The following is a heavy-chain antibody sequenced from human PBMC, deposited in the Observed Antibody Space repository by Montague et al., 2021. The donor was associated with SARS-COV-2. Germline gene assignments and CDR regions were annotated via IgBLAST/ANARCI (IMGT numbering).Heavy chain of an antibody. CDR2: VTSKSDGGPP. Sequence: SLRLSCATSGFTFANTWMSWVRQAPAKGLEWVGRVTSKSDGGPPXYTAPVEGRFTILRDDARNTLHLHMTSLRTEDTALYFRATGPLDYWGRGTLVTVSS. J-gene: IGHJ4*02. V-gene: IGHV3-15*01. CDR1: GFTFANTW. CDR3: ATGPLDY.